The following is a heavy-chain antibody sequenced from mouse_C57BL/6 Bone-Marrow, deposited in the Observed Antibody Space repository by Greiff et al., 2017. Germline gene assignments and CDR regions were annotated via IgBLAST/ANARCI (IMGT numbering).Heavy chain of an antibody. Sequence: EVQLQESGGDLVKPGGSLKLSCAASGFTFSSYGMSWVRQTPDKRLEWVATISSGGSYTYYPDCVKGRFTISRDNAKDTLYLQMSSLKSEDTAMYYGARRGGYPDYYAMDYWGQGTSVTVSS. V-gene: IGHV5-6*01. D-gene: IGHD2-2*01. CDR2: ISSGGSYT. J-gene: IGHJ4*01. CDR3: ARRGGYPDYYAMDY. CDR1: GFTFSSYG.